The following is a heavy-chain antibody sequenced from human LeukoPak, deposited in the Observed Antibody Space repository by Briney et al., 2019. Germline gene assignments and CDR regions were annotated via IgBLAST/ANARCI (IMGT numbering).Heavy chain of an antibody. J-gene: IGHJ6*02. V-gene: IGHV1-18*01. CDR2: ISAYNGKT. D-gene: IGHD1-26*01. CDR1: GYTFTSYG. Sequence: ASVKVSCKASGYTFTSYGISWVGQAPGQGLEWMGWISAYNGKTNYAQELQGRVTMTTDTSTSTPYMELRSLRSDDTAVYYCAREEIFGWELLYYYYGMDVWGQGNTVTVSS. CDR3: AREEIFGWELLYYYYGMDV.